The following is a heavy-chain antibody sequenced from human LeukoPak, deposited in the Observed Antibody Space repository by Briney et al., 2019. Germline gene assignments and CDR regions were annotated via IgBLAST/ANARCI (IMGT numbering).Heavy chain of an antibody. J-gene: IGHJ4*02. CDR2: ISSSGSTI. CDR1: GFTFSSDE. CDR3: AREAGSSWFAPLDY. Sequence: GGSLRLSCAASGFTFSSDEMNWVRQAPGMGLEWVSYISSSGSTIYYADSVKGRFTISRDNAKNSLYLQMNSLRAEDTAVYYCAREAGSSWFAPLDYWGQGTLVTVSS. D-gene: IGHD6-13*01. V-gene: IGHV3-48*03.